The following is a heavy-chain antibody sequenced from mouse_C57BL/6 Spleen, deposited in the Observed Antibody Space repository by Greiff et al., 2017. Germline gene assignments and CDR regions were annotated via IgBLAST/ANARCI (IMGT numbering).Heavy chain of an antibody. V-gene: IGHV5-16*01. CDR2: INYDGSST. J-gene: IGHJ2*01. CDR3: AREGRYFDY. Sequence: EVNLVESEGGLVQPGSSMKLSCTASGFTFSDYYMAWVRQVPEKGLEWVANINYDGSSTYYLDSLKSRFIISRDNAKNILYLQMSSLKSEDTATYYCAREGRYFDYWGQGTTLTVSS. CDR1: GFTFSDYY.